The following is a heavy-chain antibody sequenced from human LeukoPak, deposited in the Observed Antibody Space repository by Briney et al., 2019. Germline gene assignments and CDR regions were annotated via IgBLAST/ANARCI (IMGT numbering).Heavy chain of an antibody. CDR2: ISGSGGST. D-gene: IGHD6-13*01. CDR1: GFTFSSYA. J-gene: IGHJ4*02. CDR3: AKAYSSSWYLKNFDY. Sequence: GGSLRLSCAASGFTFSSYAMSWVRQAPGKGLEWVSAISGSGGSTYYADSVKGRFTISRDNSKNTLYLQMNSLRAEDTAVYYCAKAYSSSWYLKNFDYWGQGTLDTVSS. V-gene: IGHV3-23*01.